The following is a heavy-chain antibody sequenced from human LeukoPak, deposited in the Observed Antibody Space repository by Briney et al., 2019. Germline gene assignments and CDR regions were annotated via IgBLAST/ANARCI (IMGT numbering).Heavy chain of an antibody. CDR1: GGSFSGYY. CDR2: INHRGST. CDR3: ASLYSSGWFDFDY. D-gene: IGHD6-19*01. J-gene: IGHJ4*02. V-gene: IGHV4-34*01. Sequence: PSETLSLTCAVYGGSFSGYYWSWIRQPPGKGLEWIGEINHRGSTNYNPSLKSRVTISVDTSKNQFSLKLSSVTAADTAVYYCASLYSSGWFDFDYWGQGTLVTVSS.